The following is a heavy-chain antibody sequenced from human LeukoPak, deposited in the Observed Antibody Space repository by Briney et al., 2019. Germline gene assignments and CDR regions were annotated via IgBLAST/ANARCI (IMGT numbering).Heavy chain of an antibody. Sequence: SETLSLTCTVSGGSISSYYWSWIRQPPGKGLDWIGYIYYSGSTNYNPSLKSRVTISVDTSKNQFSLKLSSVTAADTAVYYCARGRGSSSSIWFDPWGQGTLDTVSS. CDR1: GGSISSYY. CDR2: IYYSGST. D-gene: IGHD6-6*01. CDR3: ARGRGSSSSIWFDP. J-gene: IGHJ5*02. V-gene: IGHV4-59*01.